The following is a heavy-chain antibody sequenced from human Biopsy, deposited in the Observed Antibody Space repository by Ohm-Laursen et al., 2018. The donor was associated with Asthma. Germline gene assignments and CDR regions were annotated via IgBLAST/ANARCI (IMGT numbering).Heavy chain of an antibody. Sequence: GSLRLSCAASGFTFGDYWMSWVRQVPGGGLEWVANIKHDGSENNHVDSLKGRFTISRDNAKNSLYLQMNSLRAEDTAVYYCARTFHFWSPYHAEHYQLWGQGTLVTVSS. CDR1: GFTFGDYW. D-gene: IGHD3-3*02. J-gene: IGHJ1*01. CDR3: ARTFHFWSPYHAEHYQL. V-gene: IGHV3-7*01. CDR2: IKHDGSEN.